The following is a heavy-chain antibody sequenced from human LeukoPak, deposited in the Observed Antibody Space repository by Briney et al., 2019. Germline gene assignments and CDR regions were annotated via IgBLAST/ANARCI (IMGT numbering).Heavy chain of an antibody. V-gene: IGHV5-51*01. D-gene: IGHD2-15*01. CDR1: GSSFTSYW. J-gene: IGHJ4*02. Sequence: GASLKISCKGSGSSFTSYWIGWVRQLPGKGLEWMGIIYPGDSDTRYSPSFQGQVTISADKSISTAYLQWSSLKASDTAMYYCARAACSGGSCPGGIDYWGQGTLVTVSS. CDR2: IYPGDSDT. CDR3: ARAACSGGSCPGGIDY.